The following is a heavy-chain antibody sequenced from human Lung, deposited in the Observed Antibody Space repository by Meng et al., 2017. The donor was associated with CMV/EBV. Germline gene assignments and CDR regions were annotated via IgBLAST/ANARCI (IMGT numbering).Heavy chain of an antibody. Sequence: GGSLRLSCAASGFTFSNAWMSWVRQAPGKGLEWVGRIKSKTDGGTTDYAAPVKGRFTISRDDSKNTLYLQMNSLKTEDTAVYYCTTGAGTMIVVYDYWGQGTLVTVSS. CDR3: TTGAGTMIVVYDY. CDR2: IKSKTDGGTT. D-gene: IGHD3-22*01. CDR1: GFTFSNAW. J-gene: IGHJ4*02. V-gene: IGHV3-15*01.